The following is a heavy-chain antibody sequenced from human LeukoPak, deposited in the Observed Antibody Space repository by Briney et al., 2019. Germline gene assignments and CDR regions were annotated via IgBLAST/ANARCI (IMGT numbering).Heavy chain of an antibody. Sequence: GESLKISCKGSGYSVTSYWIGWVRQMPGKGLEWMGIIYPGDSDTRYSPSFQGQVTISADKSISTAYLQWSSLKASDTAMYYCASVRSGYLYYFDYWGQGTLVTVSS. CDR2: IYPGDSDT. D-gene: IGHD3-3*01. J-gene: IGHJ4*02. V-gene: IGHV5-51*01. CDR3: ASVRSGYLYYFDY. CDR1: GYSVTSYW.